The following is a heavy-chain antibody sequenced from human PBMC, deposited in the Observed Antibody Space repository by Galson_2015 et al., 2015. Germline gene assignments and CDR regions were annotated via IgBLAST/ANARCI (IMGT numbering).Heavy chain of an antibody. Sequence: PALVKPTQPLTLTCTFSGFSLSTSGVGVGWIRQPPGKALEWLALIYWDDDKRYSPSLKSRLTITKDTSKNQVVLTMTNMDPVDTATYYCALGGGGFDYWGQGTLVTVSS. CDR2: IYWDDDK. CDR1: GFSLSTSGVG. D-gene: IGHD3-10*01. J-gene: IGHJ4*02. V-gene: IGHV2-5*02. CDR3: ALGGGGFDY.